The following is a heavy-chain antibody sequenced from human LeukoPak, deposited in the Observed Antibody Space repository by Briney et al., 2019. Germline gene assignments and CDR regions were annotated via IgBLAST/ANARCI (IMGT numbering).Heavy chain of an antibody. CDR1: GYTFTSYY. J-gene: IGHJ4*02. D-gene: IGHD7-27*01. CDR3: ARARTGDLEY. V-gene: IGHV1-46*01. CDR2: INPSGGST. Sequence: ASVKVSCKSSGYTFTSYYIHWVRQAPGQGLEWMGIINPSGGSTNYAQKFQGRVTMTRDTSTSTVYMELSSLRSEYTAVYYCARARTGDLEYWGQGTLVTVSS.